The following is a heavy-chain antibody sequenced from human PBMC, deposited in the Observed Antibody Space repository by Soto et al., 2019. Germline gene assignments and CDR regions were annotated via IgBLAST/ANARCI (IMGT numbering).Heavy chain of an antibody. Sequence: EVQLLESGGGLVQPGGSLRLSCAASGFTSSSYATSWVRQAPGKGLEWVSVITGSGGSTFYADSVKGRFTISRDNSKNTLYLQMNSLRVEDTAVYYCAKERGRAEAGPDYWGQGTLVTVSS. CDR3: AKERGRAEAGPDY. D-gene: IGHD6-13*01. V-gene: IGHV3-23*01. J-gene: IGHJ4*02. CDR1: GFTSSSYA. CDR2: ITGSGGST.